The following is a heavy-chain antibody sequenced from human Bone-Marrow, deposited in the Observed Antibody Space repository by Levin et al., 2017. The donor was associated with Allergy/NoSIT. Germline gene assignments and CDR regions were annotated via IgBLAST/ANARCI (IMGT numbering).Heavy chain of an antibody. CDR1: GFTFSSHW. J-gene: IGHJ6*02. V-gene: IGHV3-74*03. CDR2: IKTDGSRT. CDR3: AKAGGSESYRRSYYFGLDV. D-gene: IGHD3-10*01. Sequence: GGSLRLSCAASGFTFSSHWMHWVRQVPGKGLVWVARIKTDGSRTAYADSVKDRFSISRDNAKNTLYLQMTSLEADDTAVYYCAKAGGSESYRRSYYFGLDVWGQGTTVTVSS.